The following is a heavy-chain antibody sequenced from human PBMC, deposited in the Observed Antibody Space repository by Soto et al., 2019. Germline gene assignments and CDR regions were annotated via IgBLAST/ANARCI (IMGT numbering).Heavy chain of an antibody. CDR1: GYTFTSYA. CDR2: INAGNGNT. D-gene: IGHD5-18*01. Sequence: GASVKVSCKASGYTFTSYAMHWVRQAPGQRLEWMGWINAGNGNTKYSQKFQGRVTITRDTSASTAYMELSSLRSEDMAVYYCASSVTSDTAMVRVYYYYGMDVWGQGXTGTVSS. CDR3: ASSVTSDTAMVRVYYYYGMDV. V-gene: IGHV1-3*01. J-gene: IGHJ6*02.